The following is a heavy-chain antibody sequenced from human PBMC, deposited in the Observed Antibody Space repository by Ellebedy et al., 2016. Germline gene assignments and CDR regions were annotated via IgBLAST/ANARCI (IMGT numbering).Heavy chain of an antibody. V-gene: IGHV3-15*01. CDR1: GFTFSNAW. CDR3: TTVYRYNHDSV. Sequence: GESLKISCAASGFTFSNAWMNWVRQAPGKGLEWVGRIKSKTDGGAADYAAPVKGRFTISREDSKNTLYLQMNSLKTEDTAVYVCTTVYRYNHDSVWGQGTLVTVSS. CDR2: IKSKTDGGAA. J-gene: IGHJ4*02. D-gene: IGHD3-16*01.